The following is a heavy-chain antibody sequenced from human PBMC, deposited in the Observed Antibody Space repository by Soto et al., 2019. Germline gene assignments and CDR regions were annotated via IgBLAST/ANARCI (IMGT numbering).Heavy chain of an antibody. V-gene: IGHV4-30-4*01. Sequence: QVQLQESGPGLVKPSQTLSLTCTVSGGSIRSGDYFWSWIRQPPGKGLEWIGYIYYSGSTHYNPSLSSRVSTSVDTSKNQFSLKLSSVTAADTAVYYCARTTSYDYFDYWGQGTLVTVSS. CDR3: ARTTSYDYFDY. J-gene: IGHJ4*02. D-gene: IGHD1-1*01. CDR1: GGSIRSGDYF. CDR2: IYYSGST.